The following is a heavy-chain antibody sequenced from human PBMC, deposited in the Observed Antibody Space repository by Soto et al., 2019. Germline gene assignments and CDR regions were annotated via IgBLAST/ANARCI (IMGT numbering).Heavy chain of an antibody. V-gene: IGHV3-11*05. J-gene: IGHJ4*02. D-gene: IGHD2-2*03. Sequence: GGSLRLSCAASGFTFSDYYMSWIRQAPGKGLEWVSYISSSSSYTNYADSVKGRFTISRDNAKNSLYLQMNSLRAEDTAVYYCARAPTNSLDNRYFDYWGQGTLVTVSS. CDR1: GFTFSDYY. CDR2: ISSSSSYT. CDR3: ARAPTNSLDNRYFDY.